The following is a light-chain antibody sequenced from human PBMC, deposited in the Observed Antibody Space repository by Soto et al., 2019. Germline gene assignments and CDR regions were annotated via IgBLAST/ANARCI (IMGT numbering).Light chain of an antibody. Sequence: EIVLTQSPATLSLSPGERATLSCRASQSVSSYLAWYQQKPGQAPRLLIYDASNRATGIPARFSGSGSGTDITITISSLEREDIAVYYCQQRSNWPPRVTFGQGTKLEIK. J-gene: IGKJ2*01. CDR2: DAS. V-gene: IGKV3-11*01. CDR1: QSVSSY. CDR3: QQRSNWPPRVT.